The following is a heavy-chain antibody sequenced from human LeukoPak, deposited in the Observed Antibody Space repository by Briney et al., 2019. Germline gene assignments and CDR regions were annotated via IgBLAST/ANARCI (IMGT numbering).Heavy chain of an antibody. D-gene: IGHD2-2*02. CDR2: ISYDGSNK. J-gene: IGHJ6*03. CDR1: GFTFSSYG. Sequence: GGSLRLSCAASGFTFSSYGMHWVRQAPGKGLEWVAVISYDGSNKYYADSVKGRFTISRDNSKNTLYLQMNSLRAEDTAVYYCASSKPAAISLYYYYYYMDVWGKGTTVTVSS. CDR3: ASSKPAAISLYYYYYYMDV. V-gene: IGHV3-30*03.